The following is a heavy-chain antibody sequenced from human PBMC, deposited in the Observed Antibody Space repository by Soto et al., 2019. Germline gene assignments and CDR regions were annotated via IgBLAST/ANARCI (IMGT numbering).Heavy chain of an antibody. CDR2: IRNKPNGHTT. CDR1: GFTFSGHY. V-gene: IGHV3-72*01. Sequence: PGGSLRLSCEGSGFTFSGHYMDWVRQAPGKGLEWLGRIRNKPNGHTTAYAASVKGGFTISRDDSKNLVYLQMNSLKSEDTALYYCSTTVITAPLFEYWGQGTLVTVSS. J-gene: IGHJ4*02. CDR3: STTVITAPLFEY. D-gene: IGHD2-21*02.